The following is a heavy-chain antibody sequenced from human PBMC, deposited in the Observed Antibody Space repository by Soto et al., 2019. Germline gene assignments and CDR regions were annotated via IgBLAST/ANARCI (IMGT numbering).Heavy chain of an antibody. D-gene: IGHD1-1*01. CDR1: GGSISSSNW. CDR3: ASMAVYNMGWFDP. V-gene: IGHV4-4*02. J-gene: IGHJ5*02. CDR2: IYHSGST. Sequence: TLSLACTVSGGSISSSNWWGWVRQPPGKGLEWSGEIYHSGSTKYNASLKSRVSMSGDKTKNQISLKLSSVTAADTAMYYCASMAVYNMGWFDPWGQGARVTVSS.